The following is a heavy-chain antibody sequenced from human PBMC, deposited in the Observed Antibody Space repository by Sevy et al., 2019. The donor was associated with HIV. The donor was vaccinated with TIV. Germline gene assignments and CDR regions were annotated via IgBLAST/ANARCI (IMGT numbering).Heavy chain of an antibody. CDR1: GFTFSSYA. CDR3: AGGRYDSSGSFDAFDI. J-gene: IGHJ3*02. D-gene: IGHD3-22*01. V-gene: IGHV3-23*01. Sequence: GGSLRLSCAASGFTFSSYAMNWVRQAPGKGLEWVSTIYGSGGVTYYADSVNGRLTISRDNSKNTLFLQMNSLRAEDTAVYYCAGGRYDSSGSFDAFDIWGQGTMVTVSS. CDR2: IYGSGGVT.